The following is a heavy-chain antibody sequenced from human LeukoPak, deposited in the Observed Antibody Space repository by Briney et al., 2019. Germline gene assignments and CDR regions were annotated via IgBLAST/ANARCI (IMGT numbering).Heavy chain of an antibody. V-gene: IGHV1-69*05. D-gene: IGHD2-15*01. J-gene: IGHJ5*02. CDR2: IIPIFGTA. Sequence: SVKVSCKASGGTFSSYAISWVRQAPGQGLEWMGGIIPIFGTANYAQKFQGRVTITMDESTSTAYMELSSLRSEDTAVYYCARALGYCSGGSCYSSWFDPWGQGTLVTVSS. CDR1: GGTFSSYA. CDR3: ARALGYCSGGSCYSSWFDP.